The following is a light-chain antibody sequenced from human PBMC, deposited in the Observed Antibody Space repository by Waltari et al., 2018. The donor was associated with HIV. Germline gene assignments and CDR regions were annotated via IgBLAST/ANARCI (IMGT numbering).Light chain of an antibody. CDR2: AVD. Sequence: QSALTPPASVSGSPAHWITISCTGISSDHTTYSFVSWYQKHPVKAPKLLIYAVDNRPSGVSRCFSASKSGDTASLTISSIQADDEADYYCSPYTTTNPVVFGGGTKFTVL. J-gene: IGLJ2*01. CDR3: SPYTTTNPVV. CDR1: SSDHTTYSF. V-gene: IGLV2-14*03.